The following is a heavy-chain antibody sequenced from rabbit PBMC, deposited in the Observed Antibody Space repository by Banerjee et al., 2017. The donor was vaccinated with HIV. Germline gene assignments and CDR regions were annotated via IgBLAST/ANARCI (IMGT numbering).Heavy chain of an antibody. CDR3: ARDRDYGDDWVAFKL. V-gene: IGHV1S40*01. D-gene: IGHD2-1*01. CDR1: GFSFSGDYY. Sequence: QQVVESGGDLVKPGASLTLTCTASGFSFSGDYYMCWVRQAPGKGLEWIGCIYAGSSGSTYCARWAKGRFTISKPSSTTVTLQMTSLAAADTATYFCARDRDYGDDWVAFKLRGQGTLVTVS. CDR2: IYAGSSGST. J-gene: IGHJ3*01.